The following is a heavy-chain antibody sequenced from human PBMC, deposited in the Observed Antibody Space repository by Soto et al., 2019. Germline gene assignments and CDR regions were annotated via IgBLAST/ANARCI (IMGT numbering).Heavy chain of an antibody. CDR3: ATQVYPKQYYLDH. CDR2: LSNDGSTT. V-gene: IGHV3-74*01. J-gene: IGHJ4*02. CDR1: GFTFSNYW. D-gene: IGHD4-4*01. Sequence: GGSLRLSCAASGFTFSNYWMHLVRQTPGKGLVWVSRLSNDGSTTAYADSVKGRFTISRDNAKNTLYLQMNSLRAEDSAVYYCATQVYPKQYYLDHGGQGTLVTVSS.